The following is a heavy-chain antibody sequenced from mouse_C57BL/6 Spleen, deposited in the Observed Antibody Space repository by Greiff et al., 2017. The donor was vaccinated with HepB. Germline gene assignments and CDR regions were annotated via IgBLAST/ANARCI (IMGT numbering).Heavy chain of an antibody. J-gene: IGHJ3*01. D-gene: IGHD2-4*01. V-gene: IGHV5-17*01. CDR3: ARGAIYYDYGGGFAY. Sequence: EVQRVESGGGLVKPGGSLKLSCAASGFTFSDYGMHWVRQAPEKGLEWVAYISSGSSTIYYADTVKGRFTISRDNAKNTLFLQMTSLRSEDTAMYYCARGAIYYDYGGGFAYWGQGTLVTVSA. CDR1: GFTFSDYG. CDR2: ISSGSSTI.